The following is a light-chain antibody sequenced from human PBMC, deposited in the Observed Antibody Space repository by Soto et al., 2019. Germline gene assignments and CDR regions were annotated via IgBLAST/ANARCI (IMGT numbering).Light chain of an antibody. CDR2: EAT. Sequence: QSVLTQPPSASGSPGQSVTISCAGTSSDVGGYNYVSWYQQYPGRAPKLMIYEATKRPPGVADRFSGSKSGNTAALTVSGLQAEEEADYYCSSYAASNNFYFVFGGGTKLTVL. CDR3: SSYAASNNFYFV. CDR1: SSDVGGYNY. J-gene: IGLJ3*02. V-gene: IGLV2-8*01.